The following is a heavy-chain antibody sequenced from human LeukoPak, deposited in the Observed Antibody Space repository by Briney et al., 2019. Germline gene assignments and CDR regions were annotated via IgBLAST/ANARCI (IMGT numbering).Heavy chain of an antibody. CDR2: MNPNSGNT. V-gene: IGHV1-8*01. CDR1: GYTFTSYD. Sequence: GASVKVSCKASGYTFTSYDINWVRQATGQGHEWMGWMNPNSGNTGYAQKFQGRVTMIRNTSISTAYMELSSLRSEDTAVYYCSTTVVTDVHPVDYWGQGTLVTVSS. CDR3: STTVVTDVHPVDY. D-gene: IGHD4-23*01. J-gene: IGHJ4*02.